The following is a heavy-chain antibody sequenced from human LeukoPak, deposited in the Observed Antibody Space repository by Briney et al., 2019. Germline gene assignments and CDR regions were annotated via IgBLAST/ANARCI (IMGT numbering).Heavy chain of an antibody. CDR1: GFTFDDYA. CDR3: AKDFSSSWYYFDY. D-gene: IGHD6-13*01. V-gene: IGHV3-9*01. J-gene: IGHJ4*02. Sequence: GGSLRLSCAASGFTFDDYAMHWVRQAPGKGLEWVSGISWNSGSIGYADSVKGQFTISRDNAKNSLYLQMNSLRAEDTALYYCAKDFSSSWYYFDYWGQRTLVTVSS. CDR2: ISWNSGSI.